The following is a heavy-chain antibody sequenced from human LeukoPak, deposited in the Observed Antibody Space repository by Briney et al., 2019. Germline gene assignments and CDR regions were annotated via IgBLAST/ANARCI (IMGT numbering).Heavy chain of an antibody. CDR1: GGSFSGYY. J-gene: IGHJ6*03. D-gene: IGHD6-13*01. V-gene: IGHV4-59*01. CDR3: ARRAAGTGAYSHYYYMDV. Sequence: PSDTLSLTCAVYGGSFSGYYWSWIRQPPGKGLEWIGYIYYSGTTNYNPSLKSRVSMSVDTSKNQFSLKLSSVTAADTAVYYCARRAAGTGAYSHYYYMDVWGKGTTVTVSS. CDR2: IYYSGTT.